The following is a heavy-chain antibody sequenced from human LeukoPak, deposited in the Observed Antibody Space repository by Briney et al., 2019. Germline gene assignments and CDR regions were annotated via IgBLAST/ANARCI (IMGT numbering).Heavy chain of an antibody. CDR3: ASMTIFGLDDGFDC. Sequence: PSETLSLTCTVSGGSINSSSYYWGWIRQPPGKGLEWIGSLYYSGTTYYNPSLKSRVTISVDTSTNQLSLKLSSVTAADTAVFYCASMTIFGLDDGFDCWGQGVLVTVSS. D-gene: IGHD3/OR15-3a*01. CDR1: GGSINSSSYY. J-gene: IGHJ4*02. V-gene: IGHV4-39*01. CDR2: LYYSGTT.